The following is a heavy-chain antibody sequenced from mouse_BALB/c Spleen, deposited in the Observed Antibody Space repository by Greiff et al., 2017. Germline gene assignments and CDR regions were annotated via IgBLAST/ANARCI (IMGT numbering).Heavy chain of an antibody. V-gene: IGHV5-6-4*01. Sequence: EVKLMESGGGLVKPGGSLKLSCAASGFTFSSYTMSWVRQTPEKRLEWVATISSGGSYTYYPDSVKGRFTISRDNAKNTLYLQMSSLKSEDTAMYYCTRDGNLDYWGQGTTLTVSS. CDR3: TRDGNLDY. D-gene: IGHD2-1*01. CDR1: GFTFSSYT. CDR2: ISSGGSYT. J-gene: IGHJ2*01.